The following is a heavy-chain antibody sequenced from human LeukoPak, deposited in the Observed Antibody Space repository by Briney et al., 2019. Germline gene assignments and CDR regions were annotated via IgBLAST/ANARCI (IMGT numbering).Heavy chain of an antibody. CDR1: GFTFSSYW. Sequence: GGSLRLSCAASGFTFSSYWMSWVRQAPGKGLEWVANIKQDGSEKYYVDSVKGRFTISRDNAKDSLYLQMNSLRAEDTAVYYCARMGVVDAFDIWGQGTMATVSS. CDR3: ARMGVVDAFDI. V-gene: IGHV3-7*01. D-gene: IGHD3-3*01. J-gene: IGHJ3*02. CDR2: IKQDGSEK.